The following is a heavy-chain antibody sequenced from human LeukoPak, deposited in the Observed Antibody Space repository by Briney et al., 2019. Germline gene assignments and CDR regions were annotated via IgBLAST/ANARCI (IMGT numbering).Heavy chain of an antibody. CDR3: ARSLGSGYDIDYGMDV. D-gene: IGHD5-12*01. J-gene: IGHJ6*02. V-gene: IGHV1-18*01. CDR1: GYTFTSYG. Sequence: GASVKVSCKASGYTFTSYGISWVRQAPGQGLEWMGWISAYNGNTNYAQKLQGRVTMTTDTSISTAYMELSSLRSEDTAVYYCARSLGSGYDIDYGMDVWGQGTTVTVSS. CDR2: ISAYNGNT.